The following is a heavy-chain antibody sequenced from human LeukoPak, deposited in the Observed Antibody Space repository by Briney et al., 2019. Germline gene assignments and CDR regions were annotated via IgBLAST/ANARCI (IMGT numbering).Heavy chain of an antibody. V-gene: IGHV3-21*01. Sequence: PRGSLRLSCAASGFTFSSYSMNWVRQAPGKGLEWVSSISSSSSYIYYADSVKGRFTISRDNAKNSLYLQMNSLRAEDTAVYYCAREDRSWYYDFWSGPRDFDYWGQGTLVTVSS. CDR2: ISSSSSYI. CDR1: GFTFSSYS. CDR3: AREDRSWYYDFWSGPRDFDY. D-gene: IGHD3-3*01. J-gene: IGHJ4*02.